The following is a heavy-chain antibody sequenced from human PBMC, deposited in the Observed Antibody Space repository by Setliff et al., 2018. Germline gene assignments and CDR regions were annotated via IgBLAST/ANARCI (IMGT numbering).Heavy chain of an antibody. D-gene: IGHD6-19*01. CDR2: IYHGGDT. CDR1: GGSINSGVYY. J-gene: IGHJ4*02. V-gene: IGHV4-39*07. CDR3: ARGRAGHSGH. Sequence: SETLSLTCTVSGGSINSGVYYWGWIRQPPGKGLEWIGRIYHGGDTYYNASLKSRLTISVDTSKNQFSLKLSSMTAADTALYYCARGRAGHSGHWGQGTLVTVSS.